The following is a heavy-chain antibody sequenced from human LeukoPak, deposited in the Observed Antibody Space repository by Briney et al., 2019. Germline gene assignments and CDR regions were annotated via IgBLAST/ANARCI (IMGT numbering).Heavy chain of an antibody. CDR3: ARGQYYYDSSGYSYYYYYGMDV. J-gene: IGHJ6*02. D-gene: IGHD3-22*01. CDR1: GYTFTSYY. CDR2: INPSGGST. Sequence: ASVKVSCKASGYTFTSYYMHWVRQAPGQGLEWMGIINPSGGSTSYAQKFQGRVTITADESTSTAYMELSSLRSEDTAVYYCARGQYYYDSSGYSYYYYYGMDVWGQGTTVTVSS. V-gene: IGHV1-46*01.